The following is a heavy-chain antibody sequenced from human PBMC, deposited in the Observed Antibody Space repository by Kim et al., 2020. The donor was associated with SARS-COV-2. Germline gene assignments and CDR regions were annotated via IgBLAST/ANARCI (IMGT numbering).Heavy chain of an antibody. J-gene: IGHJ5*02. V-gene: IGHV4-4*07. CDR3: ARDTTASIWYAVDP. D-gene: IGHD6-13*01. Sequence: NPSLKSRVTISLDSSKTQFSLNLRSVTAADTAVYYCARDTTASIWYAVDPWGQGTLVTVSS.